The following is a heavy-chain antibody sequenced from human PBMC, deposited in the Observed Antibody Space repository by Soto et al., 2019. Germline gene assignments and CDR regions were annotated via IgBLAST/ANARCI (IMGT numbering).Heavy chain of an antibody. CDR3: ARAASQGGSSWYPLYYYYGMDV. CDR2: IYYSGST. J-gene: IGHJ6*02. V-gene: IGHV4-31*03. D-gene: IGHD6-13*01. CDR1: GGSISSGGYY. Sequence: QVQLQESGPGLVKPSQTLSLTCTVSGGSISSGGYYWSWIRQHPGKGLEWIGYIYYSGSTYYNPSLKSRVTISVDTSKNQFSLKLSSVTAADTAVYYCARAASQGGSSWYPLYYYYGMDVWGQGTTVTVSS.